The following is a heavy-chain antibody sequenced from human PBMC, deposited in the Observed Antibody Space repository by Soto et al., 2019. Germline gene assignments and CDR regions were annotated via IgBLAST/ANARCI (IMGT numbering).Heavy chain of an antibody. D-gene: IGHD2-8*01. CDR2: IYYSGTT. CDR1: GGSVSSSSYY. V-gene: IGHV4-39*01. J-gene: IGHJ4*02. Sequence: PSETLSLTCAVSGGSVSSSSYYWGWIRQAPGKGLEWIGSIYYSGTTYYNPSLKSRVTISVDTSKNQFSLKLSSVTAAETAVYSCARSTVSPNYYFAYWGQGALVTVSS. CDR3: ARSTVSPNYYFAY.